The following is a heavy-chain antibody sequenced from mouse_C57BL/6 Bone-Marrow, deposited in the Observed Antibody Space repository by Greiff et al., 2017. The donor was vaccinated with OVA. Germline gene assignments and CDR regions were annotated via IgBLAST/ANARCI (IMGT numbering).Heavy chain of an antibody. D-gene: IGHD1-1*01. Sequence: QVQLQQSGPELVKPGASVKISCKASGYSFTSYYIHWVKQRPGQGLEWIGWIYPGSGNTKYNEKFKGKATLTADKSSSTAYMQLSSLTSEDSAVYYCAREDYYGSSYGFAYWGQGTLVTVSA. CDR1: GYSFTSYY. CDR2: IYPGSGNT. CDR3: AREDYYGSSYGFAY. J-gene: IGHJ3*01. V-gene: IGHV1-66*01.